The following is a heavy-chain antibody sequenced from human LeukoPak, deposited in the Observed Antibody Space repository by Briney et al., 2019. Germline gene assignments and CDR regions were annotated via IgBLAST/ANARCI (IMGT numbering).Heavy chain of an antibody. V-gene: IGHV3-21*01. Sequence: GGPLRLSCAASGLSFSSYSMNWVRQAPGKGLEWVSSISSSSIYIYYADSVKGRFTISRDNAKKSLYLQMNSLRAEDTAVYYCARDLTVAGHFDYWGQGTLATVSS. CDR2: ISSSSIYI. CDR1: GLSFSSYS. J-gene: IGHJ4*02. CDR3: ARDLTVAGHFDY. D-gene: IGHD6-19*01.